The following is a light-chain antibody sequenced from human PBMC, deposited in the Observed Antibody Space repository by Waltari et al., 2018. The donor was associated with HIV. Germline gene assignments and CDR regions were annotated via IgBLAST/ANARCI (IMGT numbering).Light chain of an antibody. Sequence: EIVLTQSPAPLSLSPGERPTLSCWASQSVRSYLAWYQQRPAQAPRLLIYDTSNRATGIPARFSGSGSGTDFTLTISSLEPEDFAVYYCQQRSSWPLTLGQGTNVEFK. CDR3: QQRSSWPLT. CDR2: DTS. J-gene: IGKJ1*01. CDR1: QSVRSY. V-gene: IGKV3-11*01.